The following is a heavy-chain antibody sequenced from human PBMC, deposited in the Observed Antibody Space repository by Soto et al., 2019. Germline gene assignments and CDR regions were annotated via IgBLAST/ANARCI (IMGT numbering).Heavy chain of an antibody. J-gene: IGHJ6*02. CDR1: GYTFTRSG. D-gene: IGHD5-12*01. CDR2: ISTYNGDT. CDR3: AREGVAPYYYYGMDV. Sequence: ASVKVSCKASGYTFTRSGISWVRQAPGQGLEWMGWISTYNGDTNYAQTFQGRVTMTTDTSTSTVHMEVRSLRSDDMAVYYCAREGVAPYYYYGMDVWGQGTPVTVS. V-gene: IGHV1-18*03.